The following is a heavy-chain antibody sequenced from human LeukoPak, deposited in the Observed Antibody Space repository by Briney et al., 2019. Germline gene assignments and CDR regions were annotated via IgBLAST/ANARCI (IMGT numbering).Heavy chain of an antibody. CDR3: NLWTGYSTYDY. CDR1: GFTFNNNA. Sequence: PGGSLRLSCGASGFTFNNNAMSWARQAPGKGLEWVGRIKSKPDGGTRDYAAPVKDRFTISRDDSKNTLYLQMNSLKIEDTAVYYCNLWTGYSTYDYWGQGTLVTVSS. CDR2: IKSKPDGGTR. J-gene: IGHJ4*02. V-gene: IGHV3-15*01. D-gene: IGHD3/OR15-3a*01.